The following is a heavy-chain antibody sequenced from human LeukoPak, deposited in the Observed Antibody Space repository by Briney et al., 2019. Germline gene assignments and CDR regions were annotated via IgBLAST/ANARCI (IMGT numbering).Heavy chain of an antibody. CDR3: ARGQEYGDAFDY. CDR1: GFTFSSYA. J-gene: IGHJ4*02. Sequence: GRSLRLSCAASGFTFSSYAMHWVRQAPGKGLEWVAVISYDGSNKYYADSVKGRFTISRDNSKNTLYLQMNSLRAEDTAVYYCARGQEYGDAFDYWGQGTLVTVSS. CDR2: ISYDGSNK. V-gene: IGHV3-30-3*01. D-gene: IGHD4-17*01.